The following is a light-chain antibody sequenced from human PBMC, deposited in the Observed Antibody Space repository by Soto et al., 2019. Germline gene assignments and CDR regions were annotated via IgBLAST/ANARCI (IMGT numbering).Light chain of an antibody. J-gene: IGLJ3*02. CDR1: SSDIGSNNY. CDR2: EVS. CDR3: SSYTTTTRL. V-gene: IGLV2-14*01. Sequence: QSALTQPASVSGFPGQSITISCTGTSSDIGSNNYVSWYQQHPGKAPKLMIYEVSNRPSGVSNHFSGSKSGNTASLTISGLQAEDEAVYYCSSYTTTTRLFGGGTKLTVL.